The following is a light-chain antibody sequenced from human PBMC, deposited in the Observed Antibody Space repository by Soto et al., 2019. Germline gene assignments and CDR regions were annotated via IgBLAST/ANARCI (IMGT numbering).Light chain of an antibody. CDR2: GAS. V-gene: IGKV3-15*01. CDR1: QSVSSN. J-gene: IGKJ1*01. CDR3: QHYNNRPPGT. Sequence: EIVMTQSPATLSLSPGERATLSCRASQSVSSNLAWYQQKPGQAPSLLIFGASTRATGIPARFSGSGSGTEFTLNISSLQSEDFAVYYCQHYNNRPPGTFGQGTKVEIK.